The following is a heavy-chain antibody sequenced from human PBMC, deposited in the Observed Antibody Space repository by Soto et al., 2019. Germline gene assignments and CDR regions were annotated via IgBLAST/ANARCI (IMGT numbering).Heavy chain of an antibody. J-gene: IGHJ6*02. CDR3: ARGYGDSEASVVYYYYYGMDV. CDR1: GGSISSYY. Sequence: SETLSLTCTVSGGSISSYYWSWIRQPPGKGLEWIGYIYYSGSTNYNPSLKSRVTISVDTSKNQFSLKLSSVTAADTAVYYCARGYGDSEASVVYYYYYGMDVWGQGTTVTVSS. V-gene: IGHV4-59*01. CDR2: IYYSGST. D-gene: IGHD4-17*01.